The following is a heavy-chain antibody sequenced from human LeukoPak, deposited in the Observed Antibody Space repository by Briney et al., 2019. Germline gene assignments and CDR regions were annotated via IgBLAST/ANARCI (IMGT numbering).Heavy chain of an antibody. CDR2: INSNGDIT. V-gene: IGHV3-64D*06. CDR1: GFTFSSFA. J-gene: IGHJ4*02. CDR3: VKSPHASSSYFHY. Sequence: GGSLRLSCSASGFTFSSFAMHWVRQAPGKGLEYVSAINSNGDITDYADSVKGRFTISRDNSKNTLHLQMSSLTVEDTAVYYCVKSPHASSSYFHYWGQGTQVTVSS. D-gene: IGHD6-13*01.